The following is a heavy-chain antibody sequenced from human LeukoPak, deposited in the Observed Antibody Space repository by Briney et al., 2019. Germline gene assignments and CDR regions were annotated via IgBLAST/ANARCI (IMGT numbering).Heavy chain of an antibody. J-gene: IGHJ4*02. CDR1: GYTFSSYA. D-gene: IGHD6-13*01. Sequence: PGGSLRLSCAASGYTFSSYAMSWARQAPGKGLEWVSGMSGNGGGTYYADSVKGRFTISRDNSKNTLYLQMNSLRAEVTAVYYCAKSFGYSRSWFDYWGQGTLVTVSS. V-gene: IGHV3-23*01. CDR2: MSGNGGGT. CDR3: AKSFGYSRSWFDY.